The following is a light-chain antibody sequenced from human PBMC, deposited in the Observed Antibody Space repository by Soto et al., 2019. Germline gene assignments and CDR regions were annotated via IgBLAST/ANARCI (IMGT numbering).Light chain of an antibody. V-gene: IGKV3-11*01. J-gene: IGKJ4*01. CDR1: ESVSSY. CDR3: QQRSNWPPLT. CDR2: DAS. Sequence: EIVLPQSPETLSLSPGERATLSCRASESVSSYLAWYQQKPGQAPRLLIYDASNRATGIPARFSGSGSGTDFTLTISSLEPEDFAVYYCQQRSNWPPLTFGGGTKVDIK.